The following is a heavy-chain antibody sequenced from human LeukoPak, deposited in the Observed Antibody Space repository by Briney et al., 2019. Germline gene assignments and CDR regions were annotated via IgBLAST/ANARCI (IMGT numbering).Heavy chain of an antibody. D-gene: IGHD6-19*01. Sequence: PGRSLRLSCAASGFTFSSYGMHWVRQAPGKGLEWVAVIWYDGSNKYYADSVKGRFTISRDNSKNTLYLQMNSLRAEDTAVYYCAKVGQWLVLGYFDYWGQGTLVTVSS. V-gene: IGHV3-33*06. CDR3: AKVGQWLVLGYFDY. CDR1: GFTFSSYG. J-gene: IGHJ4*02. CDR2: IWYDGSNK.